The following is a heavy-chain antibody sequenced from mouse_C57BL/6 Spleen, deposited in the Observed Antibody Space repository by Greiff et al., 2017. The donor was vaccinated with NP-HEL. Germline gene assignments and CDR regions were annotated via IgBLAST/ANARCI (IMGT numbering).Heavy chain of an antibody. V-gene: IGHV1-15*01. CDR3: TKVYGIYFDY. Sequence: QVQLQQSGAELVRPGASVTLSCKASGYTFTDYEMHWVKQTPVHGLEWIGAIDPETGGTAYNQKFKGKAILTADKSSSTAYMELRSLTSEDYAVYYCTKVYGIYFDYWGQGTTLTVSS. CDR2: IDPETGGT. D-gene: IGHD2-1*01. CDR1: GYTFTDYE. J-gene: IGHJ2*01.